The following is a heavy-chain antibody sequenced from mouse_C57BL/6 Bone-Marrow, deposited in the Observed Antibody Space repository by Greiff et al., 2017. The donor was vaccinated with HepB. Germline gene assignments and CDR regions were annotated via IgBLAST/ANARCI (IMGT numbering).Heavy chain of an antibody. D-gene: IGHD2-4*01. V-gene: IGHV1-81*01. Sequence: VHLVESGAELARPGASVKLSCKASGYTFTSYGISWVKQRPGQGLEWIGEIYPRSGNTYYNEKFKGKATLTADKSSSTAYMELRSLTSEDSAVYFCASSYMITGYWGQGTTLTVSS. CDR2: IYPRSGNT. CDR1: GYTFTSYG. CDR3: ASSYMITGY. J-gene: IGHJ2*01.